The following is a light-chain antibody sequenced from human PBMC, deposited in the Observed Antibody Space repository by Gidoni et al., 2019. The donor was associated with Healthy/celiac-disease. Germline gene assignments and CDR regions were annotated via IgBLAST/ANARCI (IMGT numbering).Light chain of an antibody. J-gene: IGKJ1*01. CDR1: QSVSSSD. V-gene: IGKV3-20*01. Sequence: QAPRTLSLSPGERATLSCRASQSVSSSDLAWYQQKPGQAPRLLSYGASSRATGIPDRFSGSGSGTDFTLTISRLEPEDFAVYYCQQYGSSPQWTFGQGTKVEIK. CDR2: GAS. CDR3: QQYGSSPQWT.